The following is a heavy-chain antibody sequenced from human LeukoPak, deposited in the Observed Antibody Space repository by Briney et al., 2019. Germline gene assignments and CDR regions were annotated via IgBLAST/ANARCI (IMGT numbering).Heavy chain of an antibody. D-gene: IGHD5-18*01. V-gene: IGHV4-4*07. CDR2: IYTSGST. CDR3: ATSHVDTAMATALGAFDI. J-gene: IGHJ3*02. Sequence: SETLSLTCTVSGGAIRSYYWSWIRQPAGTGLEWIGRIYTSGSTNYNPSLPSRVTMSLDTSKNQFYLKPCSLAPSDTAVYYCATSHVDTAMATALGAFDIWGQGTMVSVSS. CDR1: GGAIRSYY.